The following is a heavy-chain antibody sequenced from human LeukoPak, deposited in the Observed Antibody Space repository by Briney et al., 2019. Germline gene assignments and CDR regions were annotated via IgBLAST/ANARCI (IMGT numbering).Heavy chain of an antibody. Sequence: PSETLSLTCAVYGGSFSGKHWTWIRQPPGKGLEWIGEITYSGSIYYKPSLKSRVTISVDTSKNQLSLKLNSVTAADTAMYYCARDLMTWGQGTLVAVSS. CDR1: GGSFSGKH. J-gene: IGHJ4*02. CDR3: ARDLMT. V-gene: IGHV4-34*01. CDR2: ITYSGSI.